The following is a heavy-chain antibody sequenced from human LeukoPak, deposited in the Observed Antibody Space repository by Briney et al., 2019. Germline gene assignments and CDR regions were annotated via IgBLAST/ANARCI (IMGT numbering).Heavy chain of an antibody. CDR2: IYCSGST. CDR1: GGSISSSSYY. D-gene: IGHD3-10*01. Sequence: SETLSLTCTVSGGSISSSSYYWGWIRQPPGKGLEWIGSIYCSGSTYYNPSLKSRVTISVDTSKNQFSLKLSSVTAADTAVYYCARGSLLWFGELSRGMDVWGQGTTVTVSS. CDR3: ARGSLLWFGELSRGMDV. J-gene: IGHJ6*02. V-gene: IGHV4-39*01.